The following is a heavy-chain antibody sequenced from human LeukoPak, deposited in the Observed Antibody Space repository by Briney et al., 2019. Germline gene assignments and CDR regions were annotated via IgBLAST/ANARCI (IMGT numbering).Heavy chain of an antibody. CDR3: ARHLLWFGEQSGCFGY. J-gene: IGHJ4*02. V-gene: IGHV4-38-2*01. D-gene: IGHD3-10*01. Sequence: SETLSLTCAVSGYSISSGYYWGWIRQPPGKGLERIGSIYHSGSTYYNPSLKSRVTISVDTSKNQFSLKLSSVTAADTAVYYCARHLLWFGEQSGCFGYWGQGTLVTVSS. CDR2: IYHSGST. CDR1: GYSISSGYY.